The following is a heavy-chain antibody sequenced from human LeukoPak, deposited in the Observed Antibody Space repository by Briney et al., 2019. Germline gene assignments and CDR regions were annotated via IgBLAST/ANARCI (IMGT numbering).Heavy chain of an antibody. Sequence: SETLSLTCTVSGGSISSYYWSWIRQPPGKGLEWIAYISDIGSINYNPSLKSRVTISLDTSKNQFSLKLSSVTAADTAVYYCARAGDSSGYYVRGVAFDIWGQGTMVTVSS. CDR3: ARAGDSSGYYVRGVAFDI. CDR2: ISDIGSI. CDR1: GGSISSYY. J-gene: IGHJ3*02. V-gene: IGHV4-59*01. D-gene: IGHD3-22*01.